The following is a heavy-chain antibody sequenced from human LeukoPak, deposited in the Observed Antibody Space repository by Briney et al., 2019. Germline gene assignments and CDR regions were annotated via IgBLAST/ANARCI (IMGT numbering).Heavy chain of an antibody. D-gene: IGHD2-2*01. CDR2: INPSGGST. V-gene: IGHV1-46*01. CDR3: AREEVLGYCSSTSCYEGAFDY. CDR1: GYTFTSYY. Sequence: GASVKVSCKASGYTFTSYYMHWVRQAPGQGLELMGIINPSGGSTSYAQKFQGRVTMTRDISTSTAYMELSSLRSEDTAVYYCAREEVLGYCSSTSCYEGAFDYWGQGTLVSVSS. J-gene: IGHJ4*02.